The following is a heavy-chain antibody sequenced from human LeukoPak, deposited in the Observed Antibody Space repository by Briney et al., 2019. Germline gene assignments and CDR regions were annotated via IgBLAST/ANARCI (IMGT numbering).Heavy chain of an antibody. V-gene: IGHV4-59*12. Sequence: SETLSLTCTVSGGSISSYYWSWIRQPPGKGLEWIGEINHSGSTYYNPSLKSRVTISVDTSKNQFSLKLSSVTAADTAVYYCARDRYYYDSSPSDAFDIWGQGTMVTVSS. CDR1: GGSISSYY. CDR3: ARDRYYYDSSPSDAFDI. J-gene: IGHJ3*02. CDR2: INHSGST. D-gene: IGHD3-22*01.